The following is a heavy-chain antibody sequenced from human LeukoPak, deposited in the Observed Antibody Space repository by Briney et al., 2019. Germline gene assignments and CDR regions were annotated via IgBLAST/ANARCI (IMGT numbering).Heavy chain of an antibody. CDR2: IYYSGST. CDR3: ARTSPYYDFWSGYYTQHYFDY. CDR1: GGSISPYY. J-gene: IGHJ4*02. Sequence: SETLSLTCTVSGGSISPYYWSWVRQPPGKGLEWIGNIYYSGSTDSNPSLKSRVTFSVDTSKNQFSLKLTSVTAADTAVYYCARTSPYYDFWSGYYTQHYFDYRGQGTLVTVSS. V-gene: IGHV4-59*01. D-gene: IGHD3-3*01.